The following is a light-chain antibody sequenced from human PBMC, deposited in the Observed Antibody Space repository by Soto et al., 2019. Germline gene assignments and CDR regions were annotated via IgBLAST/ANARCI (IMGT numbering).Light chain of an antibody. CDR3: CSYAGSGLGV. V-gene: IGLV2-23*02. Sequence: QSALTQPASVSGSPGQSITISCTGTSSDVGSYNLVSWYQQHPGKVPKLLIYEVSKRPSGVSNRFSGSKSGNTASLTVSGLQAEDEADYYCCSYAGSGLGVFGGGTKLPVL. CDR2: EVS. J-gene: IGLJ2*01. CDR1: SSDVGSYNL.